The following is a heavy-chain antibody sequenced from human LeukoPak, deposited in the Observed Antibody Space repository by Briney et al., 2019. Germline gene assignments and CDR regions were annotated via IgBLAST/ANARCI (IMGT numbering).Heavy chain of an antibody. Sequence: GESLKISCKGSGYSFSSYWIAWVRQMPGKGLEWMGIIYPGDSDTRYSPSFQGQVTISADKSIRTAYLQWSSLEASDTAMYYCAKSRGACSSGTCHIDYWGQGTLVTVSS. CDR2: IYPGDSDT. CDR1: GYSFSSYW. J-gene: IGHJ4*02. D-gene: IGHD2-15*01. V-gene: IGHV5-51*01. CDR3: AKSRGACSSGTCHIDY.